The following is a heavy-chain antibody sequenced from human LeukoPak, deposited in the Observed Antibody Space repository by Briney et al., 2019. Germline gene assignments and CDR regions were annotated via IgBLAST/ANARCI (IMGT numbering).Heavy chain of an antibody. CDR2: INHSGST. V-gene: IGHV4-34*01. CDR1: GGSFSGYY. Sequence: SETLSLTCAVYGGSFSGYYWSWIRQPPGKGLEWIGEINHSGSTNYNPSLKSRVTISVDTSKNQFSLKLSSVTAADTAVYYCARTRKYYYGSGRGFDYWGQGTLVTVSS. CDR3: ARTRKYYYGSGRGFDY. J-gene: IGHJ4*02. D-gene: IGHD3-10*01.